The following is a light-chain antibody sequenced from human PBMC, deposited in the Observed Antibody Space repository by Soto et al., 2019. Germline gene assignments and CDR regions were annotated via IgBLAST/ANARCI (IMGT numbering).Light chain of an antibody. CDR2: GAS. Sequence: EIVLTQSPATLSLSPGERATLSCRASQSVFNNHMGWYQQKPGQAPRRLIFGASFRATGIPDRFSGSGSGTDFTLTISRLEPEDFAVYCCQKYGSSPRTFGQGTKVDIK. CDR3: QKYGSSPRT. CDR1: QSVFNNH. V-gene: IGKV3-20*01. J-gene: IGKJ1*01.